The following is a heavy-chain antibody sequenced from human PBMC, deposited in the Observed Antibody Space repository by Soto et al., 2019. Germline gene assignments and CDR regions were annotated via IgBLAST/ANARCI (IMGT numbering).Heavy chain of an antibody. Sequence: ASLKVSCKASGYPFTSYVISWVRQAPGQGLEWMGWISAYNGNTNYAQKLQGRVTMTTDTSTSTAYMELRSLRSDDTAVYYCAREYTTGTTTAFDIWGQGTMVTVSS. V-gene: IGHV1-18*01. CDR1: GYPFTSYV. D-gene: IGHD1-1*01. CDR2: ISAYNGNT. CDR3: AREYTTGTTTAFDI. J-gene: IGHJ3*02.